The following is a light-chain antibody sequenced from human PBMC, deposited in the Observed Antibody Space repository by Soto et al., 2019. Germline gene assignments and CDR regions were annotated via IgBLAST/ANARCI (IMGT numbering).Light chain of an antibody. CDR3: RKYNSAPRT. CDR1: QGISNY. CDR2: AAS. V-gene: IGKV1-27*01. J-gene: IGKJ1*01. Sequence: DIQMTQSPSSLSASVGDRVTITCRTSQGISNYLAWYQQKPGKVPKLLIYAASTLQSGVPSRFSGSGSGTDFTLTISSLQPEDVATYYCRKYNSAPRTVGQGTKVDIK.